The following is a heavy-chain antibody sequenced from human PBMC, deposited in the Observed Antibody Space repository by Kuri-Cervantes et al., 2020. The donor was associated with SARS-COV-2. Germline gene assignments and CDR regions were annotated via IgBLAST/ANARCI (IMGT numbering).Heavy chain of an antibody. CDR3: AKDLWQWELLGKVFDY. V-gene: IGHV3-30*18. Sequence: LSLTCAASGFTFSSYGMHWVRQAPGKGLEWVAVISYDGSNKYYADSVKGRFTISRDNSKNTLYLQMNSLRAEDTAVYYCAKDLWQWELLGKVFDYWGQGTLVTVSS. CDR1: GFTFSSYG. CDR2: ISYDGSNK. J-gene: IGHJ4*02. D-gene: IGHD1-26*01.